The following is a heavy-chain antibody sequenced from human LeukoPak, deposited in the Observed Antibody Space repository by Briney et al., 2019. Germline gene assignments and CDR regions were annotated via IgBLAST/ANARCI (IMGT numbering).Heavy chain of an antibody. CDR2: ISGSGIK. V-gene: IGHV3-21*05. Sequence: GGSLRLSCAASRFTFSSYEMNWVRQAPGKGLEWVSYISGSGIKHYEDSVKGRFTISRDDAKNSLYLQMNTLRAEDTGVYYCARDMVEATTRGIDYWGQGTLVTVSS. CDR3: ARDMVEATTRGIDY. CDR1: RFTFSSYE. D-gene: IGHD5-12*01. J-gene: IGHJ4*02.